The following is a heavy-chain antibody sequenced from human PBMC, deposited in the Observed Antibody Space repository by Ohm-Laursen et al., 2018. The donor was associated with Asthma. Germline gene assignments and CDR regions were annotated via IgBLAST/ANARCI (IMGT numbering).Heavy chain of an antibody. CDR3: AREGYSYGDYYYYGMDV. CDR2: INPNSGGT. V-gene: IGHV1-2*04. J-gene: IGHJ6*02. Sequence: ASVKVSCKASGYTFTGYYMHWVRQAPGQGLEWMGWINPNSGGTNYAQKFQGWVTMTRDTSISTAYMELSRLRSDDTAVYYCAREGYSYGDYYYYGMDVWGQGTTVTVSS. CDR1: GYTFTGYY. D-gene: IGHD5-18*01.